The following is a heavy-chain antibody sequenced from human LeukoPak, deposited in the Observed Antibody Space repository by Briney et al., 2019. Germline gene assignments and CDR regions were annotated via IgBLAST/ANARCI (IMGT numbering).Heavy chain of an antibody. D-gene: IGHD3-10*01. Sequence: GGSLRLSCAASGFTFSSYAMSWVRQAPGKGLEWVSAISGSGGSTYYADSVKGRFTISRDNSKNTLYLQMNSLRAEDTAVYYCAKSPLLWFGELLSYFDYWGQGTLVTVSS. CDR2: ISGSGGST. V-gene: IGHV3-23*01. J-gene: IGHJ4*02. CDR1: GFTFSSYA. CDR3: AKSPLLWFGELLSYFDY.